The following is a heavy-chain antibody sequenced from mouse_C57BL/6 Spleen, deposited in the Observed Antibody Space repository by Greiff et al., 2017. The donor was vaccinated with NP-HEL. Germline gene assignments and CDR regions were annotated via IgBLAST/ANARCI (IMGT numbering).Heavy chain of an antibody. V-gene: IGHV1-84*01. CDR1: GYTFTDYY. Sequence: QVQLKESGPELVKPGASVKISCKASGYTFTDYYINWVKQRPGQGLEWIGWIYPGSGNTKYNEKFKGKATLTVDTSSSTAYMQLSSLTSEDSAVYFCARSSGNYGSPSYAMDYWGQGTSVTVSS. J-gene: IGHJ4*01. D-gene: IGHD1-1*01. CDR3: ARSSGNYGSPSYAMDY. CDR2: IYPGSGNT.